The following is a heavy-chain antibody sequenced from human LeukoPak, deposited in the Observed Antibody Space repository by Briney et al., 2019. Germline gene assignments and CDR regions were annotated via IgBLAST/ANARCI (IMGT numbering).Heavy chain of an antibody. CDR2: IYTSGST. Sequence: SETLSLTCTVSGVSISSSSYYWSWIRQPAGKGLEWIGRIYTSGSTNYNPSLKSRVTMSVDTSKNQFSLKLSSVTAADTAVYYCARNPTLYVNYYYMDVWGKGTTVTVSS. D-gene: IGHD3-16*01. V-gene: IGHV4-61*02. CDR3: ARNPTLYVNYYYMDV. J-gene: IGHJ6*03. CDR1: GVSISSSSYY.